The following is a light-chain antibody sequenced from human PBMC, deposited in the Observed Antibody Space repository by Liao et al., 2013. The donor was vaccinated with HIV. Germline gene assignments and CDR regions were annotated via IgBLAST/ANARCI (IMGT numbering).Light chain of an antibody. CDR3: QIWDTADDHGGV. Sequence: SYVLSQPPSVSVAPGKTATITCGGDNIGSRSVHWYQQKPGQAPVLVISYDSDRPSGIPERFSGSNSGNTATLTISGVEAGDEADYYCQIWDTADDHGGVFGVGTKLTVL. V-gene: IGLV3-21*04. CDR2: YDS. J-gene: IGLJ2*01. CDR1: NIGSRS.